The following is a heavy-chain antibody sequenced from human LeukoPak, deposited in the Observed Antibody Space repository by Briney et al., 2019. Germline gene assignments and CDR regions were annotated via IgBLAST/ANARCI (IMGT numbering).Heavy chain of an antibody. Sequence: SGGSLRLSCAVSGFTFSNSALTWVRQAPGKGLEWVSGINWNGGSTGYADSVKGRFTISRDNAKNSLYLQMNSLRAEDTALYYCARGSGSTDYWGQGTLVTVSS. CDR1: GFTFSNSA. J-gene: IGHJ4*02. D-gene: IGHD1-26*01. CDR2: INWNGGST. V-gene: IGHV3-20*04. CDR3: ARGSGSTDY.